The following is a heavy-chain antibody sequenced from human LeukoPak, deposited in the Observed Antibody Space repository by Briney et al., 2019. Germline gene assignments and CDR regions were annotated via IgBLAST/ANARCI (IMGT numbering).Heavy chain of an antibody. V-gene: IGHV1-46*01. J-gene: IGHJ4*02. CDR2: INPSGGST. CDR1: GYTFIIYY. Sequence: ASVKVSFKASGYTFIIYYMHWVRQAPGQGLEWMGIINPSGGSTRYAHKFQGRVTTTRDTSTSTVYMELSSLRSEDTAVYYCARDPYSNYYFDYWGQGTLVTVSS. D-gene: IGHD4-11*01. CDR3: ARDPYSNYYFDY.